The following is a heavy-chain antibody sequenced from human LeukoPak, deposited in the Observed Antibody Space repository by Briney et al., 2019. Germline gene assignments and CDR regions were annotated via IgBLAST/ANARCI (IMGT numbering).Heavy chain of an antibody. V-gene: IGHV1-69*05. CDR1: VGTFTSYA. CDR3: ARSMGRQQLVLTGWFDP. CDR2: SIPIFGTA. J-gene: IGHJ5*02. D-gene: IGHD6-13*01. Sequence: SVKVSCKASVGTFTSYAISWVRQAPGQGLEWMGGSIPIFGTANYAQKVQGRGTITTDASTSTAYMELSSLRSEDTAVYFCARSMGRQQLVLTGWFDPWGQGTLVTVSS.